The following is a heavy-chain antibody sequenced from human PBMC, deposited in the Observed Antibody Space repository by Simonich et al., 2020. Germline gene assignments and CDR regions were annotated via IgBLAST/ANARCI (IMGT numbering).Heavy chain of an antibody. CDR3: ARVPGIYYYYGMDV. Sequence: GAEVKKPGASVKVSCKASGYTFTGYYMHWVRQAPGQGLEWMGRINPNSGGTNNEQKFQGRVTMTRDTSISTAYMELSRLRSDDTAVYYCARVPGIYYYYGMDVWGQGTTVTVSS. D-gene: IGHD6-13*01. V-gene: IGHV1-2*06. CDR2: INPNSGGT. J-gene: IGHJ6*02. CDR1: GYTFTGYY.